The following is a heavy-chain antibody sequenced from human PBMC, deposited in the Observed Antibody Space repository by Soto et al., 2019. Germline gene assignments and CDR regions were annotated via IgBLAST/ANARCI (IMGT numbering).Heavy chain of an antibody. D-gene: IGHD3-22*01. J-gene: IGHJ6*02. CDR1: GFTFSSYA. Sequence: GGSLRLSCAASGFTFSSYAMSWVRQAPGKGLEWVSAISGSGGSTYYADSVKGRFTISRDNSKNTLHLQMNSLRAEDTAVYYCASKNYYDSSGYYSLVNYYYGMDVWGQGTTVTVSS. V-gene: IGHV3-23*01. CDR3: ASKNYYDSSGYYSLVNYYYGMDV. CDR2: ISGSGGST.